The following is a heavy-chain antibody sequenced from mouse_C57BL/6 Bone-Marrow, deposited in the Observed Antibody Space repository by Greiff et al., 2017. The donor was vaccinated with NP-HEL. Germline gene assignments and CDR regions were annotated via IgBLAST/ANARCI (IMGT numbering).Heavy chain of an antibody. J-gene: IGHJ2*01. V-gene: IGHV1-9*01. CDR3: AKSGLGRTGGGYYFDY. CDR2: ILPGSGST. Sequence: QVQLQQSGAELMKPGASVKLSCKATGYTFTGYWIEWVKQRPGHGLEWIGEILPGSGSTNYNEKFKGKATFTADTSSNTAYMQLSSLTTEDSAIYYCAKSGLGRTGGGYYFDYWGQGTTLTVSS. CDR1: GYTFTGYW. D-gene: IGHD2-4*01.